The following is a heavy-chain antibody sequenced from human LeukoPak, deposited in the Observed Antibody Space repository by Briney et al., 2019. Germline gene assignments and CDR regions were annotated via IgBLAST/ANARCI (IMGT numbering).Heavy chain of an antibody. CDR1: GFTFSSYW. J-gene: IGHJ4*02. Sequence: GGSLRLSCAASGFTFSSYWMHWVRQAPGKGLAWVSRIESDGSSTSYADSVKGRFTISRDNAKNTLDLQMNSLRAEDTAVYYCARDPSSTSGYFDYWGQGTLVIVSS. CDR3: ARDPSSTSGYFDY. CDR2: IESDGSST. V-gene: IGHV3-74*01. D-gene: IGHD2-2*01.